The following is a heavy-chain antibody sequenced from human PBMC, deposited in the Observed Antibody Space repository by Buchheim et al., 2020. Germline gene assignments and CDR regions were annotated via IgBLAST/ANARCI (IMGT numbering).Heavy chain of an antibody. CDR1: GFTFGTYS. V-gene: IGHV3-23*01. J-gene: IGHJ4*02. CDR2: ISGSGGST. Sequence: EVQLLESGGGLVQPGGSLRLPCAASGFTFGTYSMTWVRQAPGKGLEWVSAISGSGGSTYYADSVKGRFTISRDNSKNTLYLQMNSLRAEDTAVYHCAKNVDTAMLRPFDYWGQGAL. CDR3: AKNVDTAMLRPFDY. D-gene: IGHD5-18*01.